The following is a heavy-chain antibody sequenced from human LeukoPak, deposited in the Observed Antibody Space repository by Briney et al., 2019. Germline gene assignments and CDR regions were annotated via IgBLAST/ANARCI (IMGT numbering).Heavy chain of an antibody. CDR3: AKVGNCSSTSCPPFEY. D-gene: IGHD2-2*01. V-gene: IGHV3-23*01. Sequence: GGSLGLPCAASGFTFSGYSLSWVRQAPGKGLEDVSLISHSVADTYYADSGKGRFTISRDNSKNMLYLQMNSLRAEDTAVYYCAKVGNCSSTSCPPFEYWGQGTLVTVSS. CDR2: ISHSVADT. J-gene: IGHJ4*02. CDR1: GFTFSGYS.